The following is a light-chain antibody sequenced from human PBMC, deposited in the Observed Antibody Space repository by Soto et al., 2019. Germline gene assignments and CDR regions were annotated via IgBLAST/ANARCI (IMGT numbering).Light chain of an antibody. CDR3: QQYGTSPFT. J-gene: IGKJ3*01. Sequence: VLTQSPGTLSLSPGERATLSCRASQSISSSFLAWYQQRSGQSPRLLIYGASSRATGIPDRFSGSGSGTDFTLTISRLEPEDFAVYYCQQYGTSPFTFGPGTRVDIK. CDR2: GAS. CDR1: QSISSSF. V-gene: IGKV3-20*01.